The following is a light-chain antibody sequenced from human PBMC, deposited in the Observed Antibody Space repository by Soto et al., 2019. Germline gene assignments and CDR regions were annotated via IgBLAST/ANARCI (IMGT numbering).Light chain of an antibody. CDR3: SSYTSSSTAV. V-gene: IGLV2-14*01. Sequence: QSALTQPASVSGSPGQSITISCTGTSSDVGGYNYVSWYQQHPGKAPKLMIYDVSNRPSGVSNRFSGSKSGNTASPTISGLQAEDEADYYCSSYTSSSTAVFGEGTQLTVL. J-gene: IGLJ7*01. CDR1: SSDVGGYNY. CDR2: DVS.